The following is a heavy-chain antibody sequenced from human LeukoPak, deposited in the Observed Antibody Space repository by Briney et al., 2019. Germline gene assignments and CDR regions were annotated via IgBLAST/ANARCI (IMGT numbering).Heavy chain of an antibody. J-gene: IGHJ5*02. V-gene: IGHV1-18*01. CDR1: GYTFTNYG. Sequence: GASVKVSCKASGYTFTNYGISWVRQAPGQGLGWMGWISAYNGNTNYAQELQGRVTMTTDTSTSTAYLELRSLRSDDTAVYYCARGGGLGPGTWFDPWGQGTLVTVSS. CDR2: ISAYNGNT. CDR3: ARGGGLGPGTWFDP. D-gene: IGHD6-13*01.